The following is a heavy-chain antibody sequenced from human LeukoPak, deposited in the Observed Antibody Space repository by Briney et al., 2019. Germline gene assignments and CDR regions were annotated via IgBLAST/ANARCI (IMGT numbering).Heavy chain of an antibody. CDR1: GYTFTGYY. J-gene: IGHJ4*02. V-gene: IGHV1-2*02. CDR3: ARVPNWGTIDDY. D-gene: IGHD7-27*01. CDR2: INPNSGGT. Sequence: ASVKVSCKASGYTFTGYYMHWVRQAPGQGLEWMGWINPNSGGTNYAQKFQGRVTMTRDTSISTAYVDLSRLRSDDTAVYYCARVPNWGTIDDYWGQGTLVTVSS.